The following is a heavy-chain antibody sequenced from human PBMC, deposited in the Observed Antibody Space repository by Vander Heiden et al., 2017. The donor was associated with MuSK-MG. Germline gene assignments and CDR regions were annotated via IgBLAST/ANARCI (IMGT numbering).Heavy chain of an antibody. J-gene: IGHJ3*02. D-gene: IGHD1-26*01. CDR3: ARLLRGYYHSDAFDI. Sequence: MGIIFPGDSETRYNPSFQGQVTISADQSIRTAYLQWSSLKASDTAIYYCARLLRGYYHSDAFDIWGQGTMVTVSS. CDR2: IFPGDSET. V-gene: IGHV5-51*01.